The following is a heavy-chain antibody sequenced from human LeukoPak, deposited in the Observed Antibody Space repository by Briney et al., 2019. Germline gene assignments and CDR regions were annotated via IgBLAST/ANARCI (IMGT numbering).Heavy chain of an antibody. CDR3: ARVLKSGPYYYFDT. V-gene: IGHV4-59*01. D-gene: IGHD3-10*01. Sequence: SETLSLTCSVSGGSMSNYYWRWIRQPPGKEREWIGYIHYSGGKNYKPSLKRRGTISVDTSKTQFSLKLNSVSAADTAVYYCARVLKSGPYYYFDTWGQGTLVTVSS. CDR2: IHYSGGK. J-gene: IGHJ5*02. CDR1: GGSMSNYY.